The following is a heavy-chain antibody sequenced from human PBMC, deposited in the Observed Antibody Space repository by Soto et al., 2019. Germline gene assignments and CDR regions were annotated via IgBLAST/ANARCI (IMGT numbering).Heavy chain of an antibody. V-gene: IGHV3-33*01. D-gene: IGHD5-12*01. CDR3: ARDRGYSGYDSPRYYYGMDV. J-gene: IGHJ6*02. CDR1: GFTFSSYG. CDR2: RWIDGSNK. Sequence: GGSLSLSCGASGFTFSSYGMKRVRQGPDKGLEWVVGRWIDGSNKWSAVSVKGRFTISRDKSKNMLYLQMNSLRAEDTAVYSCARDRGYSGYDSPRYYYGMDVWGQGTTVTVSS.